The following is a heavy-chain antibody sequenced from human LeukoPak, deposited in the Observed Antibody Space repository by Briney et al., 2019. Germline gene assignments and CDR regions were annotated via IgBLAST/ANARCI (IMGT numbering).Heavy chain of an antibody. V-gene: IGHV1-18*01. J-gene: IGHJ4*02. CDR3: AREGKYCSSTSCSYEYDY. Sequence: GASVKVSCKASGYTFTSYGISWVRQAPGQGLEWMGWISAYNGNTNYAQKLQGRVTMTTDTSTSTAYMELRSLRSDDTAVYYCAREGKYCSSTSCSYEYDYWAREPWSPSPQ. CDR1: GYTFTSYG. CDR2: ISAYNGNT. D-gene: IGHD2-2*01.